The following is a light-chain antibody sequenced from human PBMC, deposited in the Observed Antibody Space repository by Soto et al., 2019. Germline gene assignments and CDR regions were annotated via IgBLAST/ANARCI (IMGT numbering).Light chain of an antibody. CDR3: QQRANWPLT. J-gene: IGKJ4*01. CDR2: DVS. Sequence: EIVLTQSPATLSLSPGQRATLSCRASHTVNSYLAWYQQKPGQAPRLLIYDVSTRPTGIPARFSGSGSGADFTLTISSLEPEDFAVYYCQQRANWPLTFGGGTKVEIK. V-gene: IGKV3-11*01. CDR1: HTVNSY.